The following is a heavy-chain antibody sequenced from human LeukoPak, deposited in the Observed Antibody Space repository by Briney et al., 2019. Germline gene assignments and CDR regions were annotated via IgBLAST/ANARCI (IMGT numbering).Heavy chain of an antibody. V-gene: IGHV1-69*04. CDR3: ATPGRYYDWLKTTTPLHGMDV. CDR2: IIPILGIA. CDR1: GGSITSYA. D-gene: IGHD3-9*01. J-gene: IGHJ6*02. Sequence: SVKVSCKASGGSITSYAITWVRQAPGQGLEWMGRIIPILGIAKYAQKFQGRVTITADKSTSTAYMELSSLRSEDTAVYYCATPGRYYDWLKTTTPLHGMDVWGQGTTVTVSS.